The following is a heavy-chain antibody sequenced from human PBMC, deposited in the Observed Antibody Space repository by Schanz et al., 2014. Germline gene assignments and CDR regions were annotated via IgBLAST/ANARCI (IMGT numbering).Heavy chain of an antibody. J-gene: IGHJ4*02. D-gene: IGHD6-13*01. CDR1: GFTFSRYW. V-gene: IGHV3-7*01. CDR3: ARGYSNIWSPMAY. CDR2: IKQDGSAK. Sequence: EVQLVESGGGLVQPGGSLRLCCVASGFTFSRYWMTWVRQAPGKGLEWVANIKQDGSAKNYVDSVKGRFTISRDNPKNSLCLQMNSLRAEDTAVYYCARGYSNIWSPMAYWGQGTLVAVSS.